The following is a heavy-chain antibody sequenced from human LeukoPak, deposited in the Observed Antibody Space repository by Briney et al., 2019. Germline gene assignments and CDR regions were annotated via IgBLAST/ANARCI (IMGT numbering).Heavy chain of an antibody. D-gene: IGHD1-7*01. V-gene: IGHV1-2*02. CDR3: AREWTGTTEDY. Sequence: ASVKVSCKASGYTFTGYYMHWVRQAPGQGLEWMGWINPNSGGTNYAQKFQGRATMTRDTSISIAYMELSRLRSDDTAVYYCAREWTGTTEDYWGQGTLVTVSS. CDR1: GYTFTGYY. J-gene: IGHJ4*02. CDR2: INPNSGGT.